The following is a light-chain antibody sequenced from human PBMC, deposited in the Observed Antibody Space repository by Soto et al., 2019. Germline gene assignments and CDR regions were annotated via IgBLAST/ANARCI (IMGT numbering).Light chain of an antibody. CDR2: EVN. CDR3: SSYAGFKTFV. J-gene: IGLJ1*01. CDR1: PSDVGGYIS. V-gene: IGLV2-8*01. Sequence: QSALTQPPSASGAPGQSVTISCTGTPSDVGGYISVSWYQQSPGKAPKLIIYEVNKRPSGVPDRFSGSKSGSTAFLFVSGLRTEDGADYYCSSYAGFKTFVFGTGTKVTVL.